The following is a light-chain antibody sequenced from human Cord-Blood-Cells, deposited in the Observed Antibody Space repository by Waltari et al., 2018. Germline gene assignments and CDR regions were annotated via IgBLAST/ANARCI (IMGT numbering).Light chain of an antibody. CDR1: SSDVGGYNY. J-gene: IGLJ1*01. CDR2: DVS. CDR3: CSYAGSYTYV. Sequence: QSALTQPRPVSGSPGQSVTISCTGTSSDVGGYNYVHWYQQHPGKAPKLMIYDVSKRPSGVPDRFSGSKSGNTASLTISGLQAEDEADYYFCSYAGSYTYVFGTGTKVTVL. V-gene: IGLV2-11*01.